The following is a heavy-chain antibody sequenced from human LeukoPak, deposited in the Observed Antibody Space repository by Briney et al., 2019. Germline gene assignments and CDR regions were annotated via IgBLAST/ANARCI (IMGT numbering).Heavy chain of an antibody. V-gene: IGHV4-61*02. CDR2: IYTSGSI. J-gene: IGHJ4*02. CDR3: ARMWDRDYFDY. D-gene: IGHD1-26*01. CDR1: GGSISSGSYH. Sequence: SETLSLTCTVSGGSISSGSYHWSWIRQPAGKGLEWIGRIYTSGSINYNPSLKSRVTIPADTSKNQFSLKLSSVTAADTAVYYCARMWDRDYFDYWGQGTLVTVSS.